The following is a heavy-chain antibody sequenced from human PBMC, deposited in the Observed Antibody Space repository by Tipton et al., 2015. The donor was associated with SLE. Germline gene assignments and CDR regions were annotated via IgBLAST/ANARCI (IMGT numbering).Heavy chain of an antibody. CDR3: AREVNIISDSDAFDI. J-gene: IGHJ3*02. D-gene: IGHD5-12*01. CDR1: GGSMTTRSYY. CDR2: INYSGRT. V-gene: IGHV4-39*07. Sequence: TLSLTCSVSGGSMTTRSYYWGWIRQPPGKGLEWIWSINYSGRTSFNPSFKSRFMISVDTSKNQFSLKLSSVTAADTAVYYCAREVNIISDSDAFDIWGQGTMVTVSS.